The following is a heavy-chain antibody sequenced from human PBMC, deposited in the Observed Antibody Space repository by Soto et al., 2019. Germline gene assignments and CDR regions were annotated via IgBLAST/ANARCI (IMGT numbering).Heavy chain of an antibody. CDR3: ATGGSGTYYLGPLDY. D-gene: IGHD3-10*01. CDR2: IRQYGDET. J-gene: IGHJ4*02. CDR1: AFSLKTYW. Sequence: EVQLVESGGGLVLPGGSLRPSCVGSAFSLKTYWMAWVRQAPGKGLECVANIRQYGDETFYVDSVKGRFTISRDNANNSVYLQMDNLRAEDTGVYYCATGGSGTYYLGPLDYWGQGIMVIVSS. V-gene: IGHV3-7*01.